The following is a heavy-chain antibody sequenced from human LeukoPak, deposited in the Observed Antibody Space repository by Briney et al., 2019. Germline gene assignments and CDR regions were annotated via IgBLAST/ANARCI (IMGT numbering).Heavy chain of an antibody. CDR2: ISYDGSNK. Sequence: GRSLRLSCAACGFTFSSYAMHWVRQAQGKGLEWVAVISYDGSNKYYADSVKGRFTISRDNSKNTLYLQMNSLRAEDTAVYYCARDGSPHYYDSSGYYPFDYWGQGTLVTVSS. CDR3: ARDGSPHYYDSSGYYPFDY. V-gene: IGHV3-30-3*01. J-gene: IGHJ4*02. D-gene: IGHD3-22*01. CDR1: GFTFSSYA.